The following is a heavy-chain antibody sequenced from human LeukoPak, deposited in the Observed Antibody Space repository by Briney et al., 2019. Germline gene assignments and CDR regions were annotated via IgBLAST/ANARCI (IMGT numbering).Heavy chain of an antibody. Sequence: SETLSLTCTVSGGSISSSSYYWGWIRQPPGKGLEWIGYIYYSGSTNYNPSLKSRVTISVDTSKNQFSLKLSSVTAADTAVYYCARGLAGAFFDYWGQGTLVTVSS. CDR2: IYYSGST. D-gene: IGHD1-26*01. CDR1: GGSISSSSYY. CDR3: ARGLAGAFFDY. V-gene: IGHV4-61*05. J-gene: IGHJ4*02.